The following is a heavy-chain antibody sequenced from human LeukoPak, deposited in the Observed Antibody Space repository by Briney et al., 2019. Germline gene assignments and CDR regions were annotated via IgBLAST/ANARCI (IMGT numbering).Heavy chain of an antibody. D-gene: IGHD6-19*01. V-gene: IGHV1-2*02. CDR3: ASTLYSSGWYPDY. J-gene: IGHJ4*02. CDR2: INPNGGGT. CDR1: GYTFTDHY. Sequence: ASVKVSCKASGYTFTDHYMHWVRQAPGQGLERMGWINPNGGGTNYAQRFQGRVSMTRDTSISTAYMELSRLRSDDTAVYYCASTLYSSGWYPDYWGQGTLVTVSS.